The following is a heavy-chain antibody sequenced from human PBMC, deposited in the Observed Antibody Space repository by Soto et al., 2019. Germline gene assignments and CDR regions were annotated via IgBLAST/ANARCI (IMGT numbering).Heavy chain of an antibody. Sequence: GASVKVSCKASGYTFTGYYMHWVRQAPGQGLEWMGWINPNSGGTNYAQKFQGWVTMTRDTSISTAYMELSRLRSDDTAVYHCARAHDTDYYFDYWGQGTLVTVSS. V-gene: IGHV1-2*04. J-gene: IGHJ4*02. CDR3: ARAHDTDYYFDY. D-gene: IGHD3-22*01. CDR1: GYTFTGYY. CDR2: INPNSGGT.